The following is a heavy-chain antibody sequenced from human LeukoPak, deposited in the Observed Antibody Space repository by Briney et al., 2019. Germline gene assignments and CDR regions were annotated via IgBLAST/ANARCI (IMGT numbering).Heavy chain of an antibody. CDR2: TNPNSGNT. CDR1: GYTFTSYD. J-gene: IGHJ4*02. CDR3: ARVGSSWYYSDY. Sequence: ASVKVSCKASGYTFTSYDINWVRQATGQGLEWMGWTNPNSGNTGYAQKFQGRVTMTRNTSISTAYMELSSLRSEDTAVYYCARVGSSWYYSDYWGQGTLVTVSS. V-gene: IGHV1-8*01. D-gene: IGHD6-13*01.